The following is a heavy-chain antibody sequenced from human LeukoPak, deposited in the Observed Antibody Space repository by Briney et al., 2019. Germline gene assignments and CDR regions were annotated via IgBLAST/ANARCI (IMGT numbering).Heavy chain of an antibody. CDR1: GFTFSSYE. Sequence: PGGSLRLSCAASGFTFSSYEMNWVRQAPGKGLEWVSYTSGSGSTIYYADSVKGRFTISRDNAKNSLYLQMNSLRVEDTAVYYCARGGFNYDSYHFDYWGQGTLVTVSS. D-gene: IGHD5-18*01. V-gene: IGHV3-48*03. CDR3: ARGGFNYDSYHFDY. J-gene: IGHJ4*02. CDR2: TSGSGSTI.